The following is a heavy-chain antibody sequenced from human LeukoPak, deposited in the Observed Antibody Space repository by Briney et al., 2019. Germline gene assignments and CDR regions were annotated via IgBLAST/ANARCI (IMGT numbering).Heavy chain of an antibody. CDR3: ARRYDVYASDSFDI. J-gene: IGHJ3*02. CDR1: GGSMRSYY. D-gene: IGHD5/OR15-5a*01. V-gene: IGHV4-59*08. Sequence: SATLSLTCTVSGGSMRSYYWSSIRQPPGKGLEWNGYIYYNGNTNYSPSLNSRVTISVDTSKKQFSLKLTSVTAADTAVYYCARRYDVYASDSFDIWGRGTMVTVSS. CDR2: IYYNGNT.